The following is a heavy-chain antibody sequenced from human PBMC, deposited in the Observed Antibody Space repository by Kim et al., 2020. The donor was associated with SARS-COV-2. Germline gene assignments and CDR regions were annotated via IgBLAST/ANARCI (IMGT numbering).Heavy chain of an antibody. J-gene: IGHJ6*02. CDR1: GFTFSSYA. CDR3: ARDPGFLDSSSGSYYYYGMDV. CDR2: ISYDGSNK. Sequence: GGSLRLSCAASGFTFSSYAMHWVRQAPGKGLEWVAVISYDGSNKYYADSVKGRFTISRDNSKNTLYLQMNSLRAEDTAVYYCARDPGFLDSSSGSYYYYGMDVWGQGTTVTVSS. D-gene: IGHD6-6*01. V-gene: IGHV3-30-3*01.